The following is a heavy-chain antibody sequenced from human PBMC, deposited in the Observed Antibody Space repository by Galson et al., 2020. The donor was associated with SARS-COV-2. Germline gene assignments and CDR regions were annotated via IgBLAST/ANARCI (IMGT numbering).Heavy chain of an antibody. D-gene: IGHD1-1*01. J-gene: IGHJ4*02. V-gene: IGHV4-59*08. CDR2: LYKTEST. CDR3: VRLALSPLTTPRHWDY. CDR1: GVSVNNYY. Sequence: SENLSLTCNVSGVSVNNYYWSWIRQPPGKGLEWIGYLYKTESTNYKPSLRRRVTMSVDTSQNQISLKLNSVTAADTALYYCVRLALSPLTTPRHWDYWVQGILVTVSS.